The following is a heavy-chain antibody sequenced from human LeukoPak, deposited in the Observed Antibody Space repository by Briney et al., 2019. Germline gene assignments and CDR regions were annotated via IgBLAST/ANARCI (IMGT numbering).Heavy chain of an antibody. D-gene: IGHD3-10*01. J-gene: IGHJ4*02. Sequence: SETLSLTCTVSGGSISSSSYFWGWIRQPPGKGLEWIGSIYYSGSTYYNPSLKNRVTISVDTSKNQFSLTLSSVTAADTAVYYCARLVRFTMVRGAHFDYWGQGTLVTASS. CDR3: ARLVRFTMVRGAHFDY. V-gene: IGHV4-39*01. CDR2: IYYSGST. CDR1: GGSISSSSYF.